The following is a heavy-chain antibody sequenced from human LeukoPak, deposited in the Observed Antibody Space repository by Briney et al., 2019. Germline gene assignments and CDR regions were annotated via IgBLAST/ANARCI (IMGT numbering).Heavy chain of an antibody. V-gene: IGHV4-4*02. CDR2: IYHSGST. D-gene: IGHD5-18*01. J-gene: IGHJ3*02. CDR1: GGSISSNNW. Sequence: SGTLSLTCAVSGGSISSNNWWTWVRQPPGEGLEWIGDIYHSGSTDYNLSLKSRVTISVDKSKNQFSLRLSSVTAADTAVYYCAKDGYNRALDIWGQGTMVTVSS. CDR3: AKDGYNRALDI.